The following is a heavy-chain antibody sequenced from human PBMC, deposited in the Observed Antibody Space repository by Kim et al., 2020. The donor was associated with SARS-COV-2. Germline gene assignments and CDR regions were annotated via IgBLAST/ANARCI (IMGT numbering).Heavy chain of an antibody. V-gene: IGHV3-23*01. D-gene: IGHD6-13*01. J-gene: IGHJ4*02. CDR3: AKDRAFSSSWYRGFGS. Sequence: SERARFAISRDKSKNAMFLQMNSLRAEDTAVYYCAKDRAFSSSWYRGFGSWGQGTLVTVSS.